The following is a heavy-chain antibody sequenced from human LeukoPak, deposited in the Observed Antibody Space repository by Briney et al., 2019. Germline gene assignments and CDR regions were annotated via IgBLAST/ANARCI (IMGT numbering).Heavy chain of an antibody. CDR1: GFTFDDYG. V-gene: IGHV3-20*04. J-gene: IGHJ4*02. CDR2: INWNGGST. Sequence: AGSLRLSCAASGFTFDDYGMSWVRHAPRKGLEWVSGINWNGGSTGYADSVKGRFTISRDNAKNSLYLQMNSLRAEDTAFYYCARDIGGMTTGPNYWGQGTLVTVSS. D-gene: IGHD4-11*01. CDR3: ARDIGGMTTGPNY.